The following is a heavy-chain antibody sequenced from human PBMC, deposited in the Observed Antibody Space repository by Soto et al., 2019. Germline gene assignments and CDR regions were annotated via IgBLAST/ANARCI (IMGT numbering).Heavy chain of an antibody. CDR1: GFTLSSHW. V-gene: IGHV3-74*01. D-gene: IGHD6-13*01. CDR2: INRDGSTI. J-gene: IGHJ3*02. CDR3: ARVADCTYSSNCNGRAAFDM. Sequence: EVQLVESGGGLAQPGGSLRLSCAASGFTLSSHWMHWVRQAPGKWLVWVSRINRDGSTINYDDSVRGRYTISRDNAKNTLSLQMNSLRAEDTAVYYCARVADCTYSSNCNGRAAFDMWGQGTMVTVSS.